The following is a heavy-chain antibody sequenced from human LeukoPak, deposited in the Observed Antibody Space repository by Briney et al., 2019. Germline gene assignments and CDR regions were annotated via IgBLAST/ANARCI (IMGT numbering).Heavy chain of an antibody. V-gene: IGHV3-30*04. CDR1: GFTLSNYA. D-gene: IGHD3-3*01. CDR2: ISYDGSNK. J-gene: IGHJ4*02. CDR3: ARAAYYYDFWSGYPDY. Sequence: GGSLRLSCAASGFTLSNYAMHWVRQAPGKGLEWVAVISYDGSNKYYADSVKGRFTISRDNSKNTLYLQMNSLRAEDTAVYYCARAAYYYDFWSGYPDYWGQGTLVTVSS.